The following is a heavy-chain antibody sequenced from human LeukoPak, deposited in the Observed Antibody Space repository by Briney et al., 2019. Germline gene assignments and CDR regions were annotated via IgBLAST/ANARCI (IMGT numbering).Heavy chain of an antibody. D-gene: IGHD3-10*01. J-gene: IGHJ4*02. CDR3: AKDGYYGSGSYYPYPYYFDY. Sequence: GRSLRLSCAASGFTFSSYAMHWVRQAPGKGLEWVALMSYDGSNKYYADSVKGRFTISRDNSKNTLYLQMNSLRAEDTAVYYCAKDGYYGSGSYYPYPYYFDYWGQGTLVTVSS. CDR1: GFTFSSYA. V-gene: IGHV3-30*04. CDR2: MSYDGSNK.